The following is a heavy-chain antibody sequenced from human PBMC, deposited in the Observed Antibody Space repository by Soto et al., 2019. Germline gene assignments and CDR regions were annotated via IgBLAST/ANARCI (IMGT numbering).Heavy chain of an antibody. CDR2: IYYSGST. CDR1: GGSISSSSYY. CDR3: ARHVVTILQRTAFAI. J-gene: IGHJ3*02. Sequence: SETLSLTCTVSGGSISSSSYYWGWIRQPPGKGLEWIGSIYYSGSTYHNPSLKSRVTISVDTSKNQFSLKLSSVTAADTAVYYCARHVVTILQRTAFAIWGQGTMVTVSS. V-gene: IGHV4-39*01. D-gene: IGHD3-9*01.